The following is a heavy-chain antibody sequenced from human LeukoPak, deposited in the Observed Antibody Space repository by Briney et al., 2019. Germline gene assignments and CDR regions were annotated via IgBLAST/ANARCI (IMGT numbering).Heavy chain of an antibody. Sequence: PGRSLRLSCAASGFTFSSYGMHWVRQAPGKGREGVAVISYDGSNKYYADSVKGRFTISRDNSKNTLYLQMNSLRAEDTAVYYCAKDGDGAFDIWGQGTMVTVSS. D-gene: IGHD5-24*01. CDR2: ISYDGSNK. CDR3: AKDGDGAFDI. J-gene: IGHJ3*02. CDR1: GFTFSSYG. V-gene: IGHV3-30*18.